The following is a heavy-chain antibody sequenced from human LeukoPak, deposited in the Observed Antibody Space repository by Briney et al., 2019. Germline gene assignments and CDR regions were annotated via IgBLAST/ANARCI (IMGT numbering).Heavy chain of an antibody. CDR1: GFTFSSYS. Sequence: GGSLRLSCAASGFTFSSYSMNWVRQAPGKGLEWVSSISSSSSYIYYADSVKGRFTISRDNAKNSLYLQMNSLRAEDTAVYYCARLLWFGELSDLDYWGQGTLVTVSS. CDR3: ARLLWFGELSDLDY. D-gene: IGHD3-10*01. CDR2: ISSSSSYI. J-gene: IGHJ4*02. V-gene: IGHV3-21*04.